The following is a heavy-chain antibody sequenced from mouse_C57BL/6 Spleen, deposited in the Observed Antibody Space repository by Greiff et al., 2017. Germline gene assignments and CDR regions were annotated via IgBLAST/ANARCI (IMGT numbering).Heavy chain of an antibody. CDR2: IYPRDGST. J-gene: IGHJ3*01. CDR3: ARSRFAY. Sequence: VKVVESGPELVKPGASVKLSCKASGYTFPSYDINWVKQRPGQGLEWIGWIYPRDGSTKYNEKFKGKATLTVDTSSSTAYMELHSLTSEDSAVYFCARSRFAYWGQGTLVTVSA. V-gene: IGHV1-85*01. CDR1: GYTFPSYD.